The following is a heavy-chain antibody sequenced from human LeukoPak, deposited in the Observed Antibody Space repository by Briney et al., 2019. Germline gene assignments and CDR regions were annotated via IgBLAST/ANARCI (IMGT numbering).Heavy chain of an antibody. Sequence: GGSLRLSCAASGFTFSSYSMNWVRQAPGKGLEWVSSIRSSSSYIYYADSVKGRFTISRDNAKNSLYLQMNSLRAEDTAVYYCARVPYCSGGSCYGYAFDIWGQGTMVTVSS. CDR3: ARVPYCSGGSCYGYAFDI. D-gene: IGHD2-15*01. J-gene: IGHJ3*02. CDR1: GFTFSSYS. V-gene: IGHV3-21*01. CDR2: IRSSSSYI.